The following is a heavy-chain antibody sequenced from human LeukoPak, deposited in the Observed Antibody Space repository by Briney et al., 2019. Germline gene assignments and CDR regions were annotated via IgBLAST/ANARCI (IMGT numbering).Heavy chain of an antibody. Sequence: GGSLRLSCAASGFTFSSYSMNWVRQAPGKGLEWVSSISSSSSYIYYTDSVKGRFTISRDNAKNSLYLQMNSLRAEDTAVYYCARAGSGYEDGFDYWGQGTLVTVSS. CDR3: ARAGSGYEDGFDY. CDR2: ISSSSSYI. CDR1: GFTFSSYS. J-gene: IGHJ4*02. V-gene: IGHV3-21*01. D-gene: IGHD5-12*01.